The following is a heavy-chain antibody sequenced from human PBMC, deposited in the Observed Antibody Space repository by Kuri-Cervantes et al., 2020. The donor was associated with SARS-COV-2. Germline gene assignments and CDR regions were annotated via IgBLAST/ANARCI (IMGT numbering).Heavy chain of an antibody. D-gene: IGHD2-8*01. V-gene: IGHV3-21*01. J-gene: IGHJ4*02. CDR3: ARGFKQSNGVDY. CDR1: GFTFSSYS. Sequence: GGSLRLSCAASGFTFSSYSMNWVRQAPGKGLEWVSSISSSSSYIYYADSVKGRFTISRDNAKNSLYLQMNSPRAEDTAVYYCARGFKQSNGVDYWGQGTLVTVSS. CDR2: ISSSSSYI.